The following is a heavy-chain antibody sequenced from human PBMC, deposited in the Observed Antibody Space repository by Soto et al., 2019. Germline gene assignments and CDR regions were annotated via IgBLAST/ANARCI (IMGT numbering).Heavy chain of an antibody. CDR2: IYSGGST. V-gene: IGHV3-66*01. D-gene: IGHD3-16*01. CDR1: GFTVSTKY. J-gene: IGHJ4*02. CDR3: ARDTWAADY. Sequence: EVQLVESGGGLVQPGGSLRLSCAASGFTVSTKYMSWVRQAPGKGLEWVSVIYSGGSTFYADSVRGRFTISRDNSKNTVNLQMNSLRAEDTAVYYCARDTWAADYWGQGTLVTVS.